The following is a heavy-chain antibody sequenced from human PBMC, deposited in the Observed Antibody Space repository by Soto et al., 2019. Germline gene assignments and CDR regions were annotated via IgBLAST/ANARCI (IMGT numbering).Heavy chain of an antibody. J-gene: IGHJ6*03. CDR1: GFTFSTYS. CDR2: ISSSSSYI. D-gene: IGHD3-10*01. Sequence: EVQLVESGGGLVKPGGSLRLSCAASGFTFSTYSMNWVRQAPGKGLEWVSSISSSSSYIYYEDSVKGRFTISRDNANNALYLQMNSLRAEDTAVYYCARDPRPNYGSGSYYCYYYYYYMDVWGKGTTVTVSS. CDR3: ARDPRPNYGSGSYYCYYYYYYMDV. V-gene: IGHV3-21*01.